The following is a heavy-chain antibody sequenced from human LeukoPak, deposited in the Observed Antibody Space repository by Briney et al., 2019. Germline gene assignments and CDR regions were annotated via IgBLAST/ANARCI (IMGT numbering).Heavy chain of an antibody. CDR3: AKAGSSGYYYDY. J-gene: IGHJ4*02. CDR1: GFTSSSYE. V-gene: IGHV3-48*03. Sequence: PGGSLRLSCAASGFTSSSYEMNWVRQAPGKGLEWVSYISSSGSTIYYADSVKGRFTISRDNAKNSLYLQMNSLRAEDTALYYCAKAGSSGYYYDYWGQGTLVTVSS. CDR2: ISSSGSTI. D-gene: IGHD3-22*01.